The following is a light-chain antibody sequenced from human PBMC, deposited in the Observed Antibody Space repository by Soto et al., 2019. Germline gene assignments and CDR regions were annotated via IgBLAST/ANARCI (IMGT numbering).Light chain of an antibody. J-gene: IGKJ1*01. Sequence: DIQMTQSPSSVSASVGDRVTITCRASQPISSWLAWYQQKPGEAPKLLIFAASTLQSGVPSRFSGRGAWTHFTLTISSLQPEDSAIYYCQLPNSFPTFGRGTRVDLK. V-gene: IGKV1-12*01. CDR1: QPISSW. CDR2: AAS. CDR3: QLPNSFPT.